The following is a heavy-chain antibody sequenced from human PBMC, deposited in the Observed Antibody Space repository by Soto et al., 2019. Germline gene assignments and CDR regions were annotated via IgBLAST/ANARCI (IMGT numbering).Heavy chain of an antibody. CDR3: ARLTEAVTTFVY. D-gene: IGHD1-1*01. J-gene: IGHJ4*02. CDR2: INQGGSVK. CDR1: GFALSPYW. Sequence: LRLSCEASGFALSPYWMSWVRQAPGNGLEWVASINQGGSVKHYVDSVRGRFTISRDNAKNSLFLQMNSLSAEDTAVYFCARLTEAVTTFVYWGQGTPVTVSS. V-gene: IGHV3-7*03.